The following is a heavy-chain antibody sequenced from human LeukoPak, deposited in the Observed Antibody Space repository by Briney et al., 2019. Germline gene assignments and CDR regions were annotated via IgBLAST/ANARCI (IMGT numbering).Heavy chain of an antibody. CDR3: ARHLVATILFDY. V-gene: IGHV4-59*08. CDR1: GGSISSYY. CDR2: IYYSGST. D-gene: IGHD5-12*01. Sequence: SETLSLTCTVSGGSISSYYWSWIRQPPGKGLEWIGYIYYSGSTNYNPSLKSRVTISVDTSKNQFSLKLSSVTAADTAVYYCARHLVATILFDYWAREPWSPSPQ. J-gene: IGHJ4*02.